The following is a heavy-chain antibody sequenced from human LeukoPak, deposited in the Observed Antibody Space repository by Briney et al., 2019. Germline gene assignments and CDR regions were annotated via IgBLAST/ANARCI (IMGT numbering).Heavy chain of an antibody. CDR1: GGSISSGGYY. D-gene: IGHD6-19*01. CDR3: ARNSLFPRIAVAGLDY. J-gene: IGHJ4*02. V-gene: IGHV4-31*03. Sequence: PSETLSLTCTVSGGSISSGGYYWSWIRQHPGKGLEWIGYIYYSGSTYYNPSLKSRVTISVDTSKNQFSLKLSSVTAADTAVYYCARNSLFPRIAVAGLDYWGQGTLVTVSS. CDR2: IYYSGST.